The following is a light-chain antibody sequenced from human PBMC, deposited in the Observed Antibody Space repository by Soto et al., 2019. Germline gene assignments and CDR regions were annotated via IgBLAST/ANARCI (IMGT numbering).Light chain of an antibody. CDR2: EVS. CDR3: SSYTCSSTLYV. CDR1: SSDVGGYNY. Sequence: QSVLTQPASVSGSPGQSITISCTGTSSDVGGYNYVCWYKQHPGKAPQLMIYEVSNRPSGVSDRFSGSRSGNTASLTISGLQAEDEADYYCSSYTCSSTLYVFGTGTKLTVL. J-gene: IGLJ1*01. V-gene: IGLV2-14*01.